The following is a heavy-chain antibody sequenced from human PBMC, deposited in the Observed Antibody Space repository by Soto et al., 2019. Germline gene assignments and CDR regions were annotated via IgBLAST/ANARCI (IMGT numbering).Heavy chain of an antibody. CDR2: ISGSGTST. Sequence: EVQLLESGGGLVQPGGSLRLSCAASGFTFSSYAMSWVRQAPGKGLKWISSISGSGTSTYYADSVKGRFTISRDNSKNTMYLQLNSLRAEDTALYFCAKENTPDHGDYVDYWGQGTLVTVSS. V-gene: IGHV3-23*01. J-gene: IGHJ4*02. D-gene: IGHD4-17*01. CDR1: GFTFSSYA. CDR3: AKENTPDHGDYVDY.